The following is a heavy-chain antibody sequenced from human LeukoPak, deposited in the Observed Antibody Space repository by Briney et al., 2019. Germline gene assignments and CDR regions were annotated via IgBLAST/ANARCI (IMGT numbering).Heavy chain of an antibody. V-gene: IGHV3-23*01. J-gene: IGHJ4*02. CDR2: ISGSGGGT. Sequence: GGSLRLSCAASGFTFSSYAMSWVRQAPGKGLEWVSAISGSGGGTYYADSVKGRFTISRDNSKNTLYLQMNSLRAEDTAVYYCAKDPGRTGVYFDYWGQGTLVTVSS. CDR3: AKDPGRTGVYFDY. CDR1: GFTFSSYA. D-gene: IGHD2-2*01.